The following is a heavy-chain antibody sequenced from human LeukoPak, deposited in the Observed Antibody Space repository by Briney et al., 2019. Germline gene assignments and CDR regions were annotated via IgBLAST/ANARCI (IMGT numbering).Heavy chain of an antibody. D-gene: IGHD6-13*01. CDR3: FYSSSWYSGDFDY. V-gene: IGHV3-74*01. CDR2: INSDGSST. J-gene: IGHJ4*02. Sequence: PGGSLRLSCAASGFTFSSYWMHWVRQAPGKGPVWVSRINSDGSSTSYADSVKGRFTISRDNAKNTLYLQMNSLRAEATAVYYCFYSSSWYSGDFDYWGQGTLVTVSS. CDR1: GFTFSSYW.